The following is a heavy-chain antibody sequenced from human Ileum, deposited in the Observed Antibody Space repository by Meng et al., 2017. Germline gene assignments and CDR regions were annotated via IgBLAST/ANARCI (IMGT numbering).Heavy chain of an antibody. CDR2: FDPEDGET. J-gene: IGHJ3*02. CDR3: ATDYDKSLPTGPSYLNRDGAFDI. CDR1: GYTLTELS. D-gene: IGHD1-26*01. Sequence: ASVKVSCKVSGYTLTELSMHWVRQAPGKGLEWMGGFDPEDGETIYAQKFQGRVTMTEDTSTDTAYMELSSLRSEDTAVYYCATDYDKSLPTGPSYLNRDGAFDIWGQGTMVTVSS. V-gene: IGHV1-24*01.